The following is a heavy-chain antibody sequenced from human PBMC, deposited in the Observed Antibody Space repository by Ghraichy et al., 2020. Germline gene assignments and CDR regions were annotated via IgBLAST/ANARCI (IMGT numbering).Heavy chain of an antibody. J-gene: IGHJ4*02. CDR2: INAGNGNT. D-gene: IGHD1-1*01. V-gene: IGHV1-3*01. Sequence: KGWINAGNGNTKYSQKFQGRVTITRDTSASTAYMELSSLRSEDTAVYYCARGNWNDDGSLDYWGQGTL. CDR3: ARGNWNDDGSLDY.